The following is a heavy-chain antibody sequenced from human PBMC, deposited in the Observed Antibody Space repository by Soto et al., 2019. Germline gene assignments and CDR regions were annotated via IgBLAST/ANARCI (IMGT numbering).Heavy chain of an antibody. CDR2: IYYGGST. D-gene: IGHD6-6*01. CDR3: ARRRSIAARQIDY. J-gene: IGHJ4*02. CDR1: GGSISSSSYY. Sequence: QSLTCTVSGGSISSSSYYWGWIRQPPGKGLEWIGSIYYGGSTYYNPSLKSRVTISVDTSKNQFSLKLSSVTAADTAVYYCARRRSIAARQIDYWGQGTLVTVSS. V-gene: IGHV4-39*01.